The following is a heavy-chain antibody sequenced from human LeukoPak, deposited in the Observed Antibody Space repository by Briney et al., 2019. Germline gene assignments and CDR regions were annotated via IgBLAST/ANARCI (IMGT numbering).Heavy chain of an antibody. CDR1: GGSISNYY. D-gene: IGHD2-2*01. CDR2: IYYTGST. CDR3: ARYCGTTTCYSPWFDP. J-gene: IGHJ5*02. V-gene: IGHV4-59*08. Sequence: SETLSLTCTVSGGSISNYYWSWIRQPPGKGLELIGYIYYTGSTTYNPSLKSRATISVDTSKNQFSLKLSSVTAADTAVYYCARYCGTTTCYSPWFDPWGQGTLVTASS.